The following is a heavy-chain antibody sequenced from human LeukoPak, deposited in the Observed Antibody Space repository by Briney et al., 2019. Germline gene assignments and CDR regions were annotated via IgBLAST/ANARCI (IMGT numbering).Heavy chain of an antibody. D-gene: IGHD3-10*01. Sequence: GGSLRLSCAASGFTFSDYYMSWIRQAPGKGLEWVSCISSSGSTIYYADSVKGRFTISRDNAKNSLYLQMNSLRAEDTAVYYCARDGVSYYGSGSYYHLTNWFDPWGQGTLVTVSS. CDR1: GFTFSDYY. V-gene: IGHV3-11*01. J-gene: IGHJ5*02. CDR3: ARDGVSYYGSGSYYHLTNWFDP. CDR2: ISSSGSTI.